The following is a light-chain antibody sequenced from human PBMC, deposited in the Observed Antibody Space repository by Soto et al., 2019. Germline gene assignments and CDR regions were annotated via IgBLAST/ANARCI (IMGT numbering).Light chain of an antibody. Sequence: IMMPQSPTTLSVAPGERATLSCRASQSVSSNLAWYQQKPGQAPRLLIYDTSTRATGIPARFSGSGSGTEFTLTISSLQSEDFAVYYCQQYNNWPPITFGQGSGLEIK. CDR1: QSVSSN. CDR2: DTS. J-gene: IGKJ5*01. CDR3: QQYNNWPPIT. V-gene: IGKV3-15*01.